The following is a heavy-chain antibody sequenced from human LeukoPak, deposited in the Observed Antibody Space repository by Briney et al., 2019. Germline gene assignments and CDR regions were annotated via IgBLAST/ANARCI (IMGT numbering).Heavy chain of an antibody. D-gene: IGHD1-14*01. J-gene: IGHJ4*02. CDR2: LYSDGNT. CDR1: GFTAITND. Sequence: PGGSLRLSCAASGFTAITNDMTWVRQAPGKELEWVSVLYSDGNTKYADSVQGRFTISRDNSKNTPYLEMNSLSPDDTAVYYCARGVEPLAANTLAYWGQGTLVTVSS. V-gene: IGHV3-53*01. CDR3: ARGVEPLAANTLAY.